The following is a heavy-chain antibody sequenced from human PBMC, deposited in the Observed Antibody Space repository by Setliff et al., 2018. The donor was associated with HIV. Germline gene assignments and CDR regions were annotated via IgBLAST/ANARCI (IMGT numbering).Heavy chain of an antibody. CDR3: ARGLSSGWYGYWYFDL. Sequence: TLSLTCTVSGGSISSGSYYWSWIRQPAGKGLEWIGHIYTSGSTDYNPSLKSRVTISVDTSKNQSSLKLSSVTAADTAVYYCARGLSSGWYGYWYFDLWGRGTLVTVSS. CDR1: GGSISSGSYY. V-gene: IGHV4-61*09. J-gene: IGHJ2*01. CDR2: IYTSGST. D-gene: IGHD6-19*01.